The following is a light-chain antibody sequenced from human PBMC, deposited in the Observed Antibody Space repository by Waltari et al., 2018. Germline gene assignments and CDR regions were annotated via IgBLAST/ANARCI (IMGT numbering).Light chain of an antibody. V-gene: IGKV3D-15*01. CDR1: QSVCST. CDR2: YAS. J-gene: IGKJ4*01. Sequence: VMMQSPATLSLSPGERATLSCSASQSVCSTLAWYQQKPGQAPRLLIYYASTRATDIPDRFSGSGSGTEFTLTISSLDPEDVGVYYCQKYNDWPLTFGGGTKVEIK. CDR3: QKYNDWPLT.